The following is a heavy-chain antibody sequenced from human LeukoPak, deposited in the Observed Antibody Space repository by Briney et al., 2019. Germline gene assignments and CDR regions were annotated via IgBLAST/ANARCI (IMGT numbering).Heavy chain of an antibody. Sequence: GGSLRLSCAASGFTFSSYAMSWVRQAPGKGLEWVSTISGSGFSTYYADSVKGRFTISRDNSKNTLYLQMNSLRAEDTAVYYYAKGHPRYGDFDYWGQGTLVTVSS. V-gene: IGHV3-23*01. J-gene: IGHJ4*02. CDR3: AKGHPRYGDFDY. CDR2: ISGSGFST. D-gene: IGHD1-1*01. CDR1: GFTFSSYA.